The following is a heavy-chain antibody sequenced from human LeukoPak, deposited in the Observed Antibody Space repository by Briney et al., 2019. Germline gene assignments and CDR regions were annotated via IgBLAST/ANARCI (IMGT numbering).Heavy chain of an antibody. V-gene: IGHV1-8*01. D-gene: IGHD6-13*01. CDR3: ASALKRGSAGTLIDH. J-gene: IGHJ4*02. CDR1: GYSFTSHD. Sequence: ASVKVSCKASGYSFTSHDINWVRQATGQGLEWMGWMNPNSGNTGYAQKSQDRVTMTRNTSISTAYLELSSLGSGDTAMYYCASALKRGSAGTLIDHWGQGTLVTVSS. CDR2: MNPNSGNT.